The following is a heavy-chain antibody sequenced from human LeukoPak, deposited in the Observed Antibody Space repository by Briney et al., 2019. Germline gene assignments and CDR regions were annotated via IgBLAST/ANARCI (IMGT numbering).Heavy chain of an antibody. CDR3: ARDGNRRYYDSSDFDY. D-gene: IGHD3-22*01. Sequence: GGSLRLSCAASGFTFSSYVLHWVRQAPGKGLEWVAVISYDGSNKYYADSVKGRFTISRDNSKNTLYLQMNSLRAEDTAVYYCARDGNRRYYDSSDFDYWGQGTLVTVSS. CDR1: GFTFSSYV. J-gene: IGHJ4*02. V-gene: IGHV3-30*03. CDR2: ISYDGSNK.